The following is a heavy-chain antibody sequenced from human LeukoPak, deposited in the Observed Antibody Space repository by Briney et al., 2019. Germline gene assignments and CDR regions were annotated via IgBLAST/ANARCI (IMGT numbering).Heavy chain of an antibody. CDR1: GFTFSSYA. Sequence: PGGSLGLSCAASGFTFSSYAMSWVRQAPGKGLEWVSAISGSGGSTYYADSVKGRFTISRDNSKNTLYLQMNSLRAEDTAVYYCAKVVGLRYFDWLSIRYFQHWGQGTLVTVSS. J-gene: IGHJ1*01. D-gene: IGHD3-9*01. V-gene: IGHV3-23*01. CDR2: ISGSGGST. CDR3: AKVVGLRYFDWLSIRYFQH.